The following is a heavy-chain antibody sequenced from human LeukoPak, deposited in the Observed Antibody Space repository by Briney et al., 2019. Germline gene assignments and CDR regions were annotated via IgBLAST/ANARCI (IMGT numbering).Heavy chain of an antibody. Sequence: SETLSLTCTVSGGSISSYYWSWIRQPPGKGLEWIGYIYYSGSTNYNPSLKSQVTISVDTSKNQFSLKLSSVTAADTAVYYCAGYDADVDIVATTRIFPPPDYWGQGTLVTVSS. D-gene: IGHD5-12*01. CDR3: AGYDADVDIVATTRIFPPPDY. V-gene: IGHV4-59*01. J-gene: IGHJ4*02. CDR2: IYYSGST. CDR1: GGSISSYY.